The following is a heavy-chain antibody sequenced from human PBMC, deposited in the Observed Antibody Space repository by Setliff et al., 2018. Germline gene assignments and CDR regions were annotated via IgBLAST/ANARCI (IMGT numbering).Heavy chain of an antibody. Sequence: SETLSLTCTVAGDSISNTGYYWGWIRQPPGKGLEWIGXXXXXXTXNXXXSLKSRVTISADTSNNSFSLNLFSVTAADTAVYYCAGRDYSGGDSWGHGTLVTVSS. J-gene: IGHJ5*01. V-gene: IGHV4-39*02. CDR1: GDSISNTGYY. CDR3: AGRDYSGGDS. D-gene: IGHD4-4*01. CDR2: XXXXXTX.